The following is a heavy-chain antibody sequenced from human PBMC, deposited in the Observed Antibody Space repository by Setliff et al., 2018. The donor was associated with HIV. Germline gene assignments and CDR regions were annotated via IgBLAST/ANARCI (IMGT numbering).Heavy chain of an antibody. CDR1: GFMFTSYA. J-gene: IGHJ1*01. CDR2: IRGSGDTT. CDR3: ARDPAPSSSASYFQH. V-gene: IGHV3-23*01. Sequence: GESLKISCAASGFMFTSYAMTWVRQAPGKGLEWVSTIRGSGDTTHYADFVKGRFTISRDNSENTLYLQMNSLRAEDMAVYYCARDPAPSSSASYFQHWGQGTPVTVSS. D-gene: IGHD6-6*01.